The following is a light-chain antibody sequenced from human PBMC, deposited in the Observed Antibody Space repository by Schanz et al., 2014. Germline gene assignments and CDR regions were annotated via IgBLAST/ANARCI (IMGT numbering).Light chain of an antibody. CDR3: QQSYSNPFT. Sequence: DTQMTQSPASLSAFVGDRVTITCRASQYISTYVNWYQQKPGKAPKLLIYAASSLQSGVPSRFSGSGSGTDFTLTISSLQPEDFATYYCQQSYSNPFTFGPGTKVDIK. CDR2: AAS. CDR1: QYISTY. J-gene: IGKJ3*01. V-gene: IGKV1-39*01.